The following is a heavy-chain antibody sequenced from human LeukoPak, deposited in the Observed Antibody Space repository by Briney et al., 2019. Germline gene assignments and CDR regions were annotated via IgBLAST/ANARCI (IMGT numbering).Heavy chain of an antibody. CDR3: ARCYYDGSGFYYYFDY. V-gene: IGHV3-53*01. CDR1: GFSVSNYY. Sequence: SGGSLRLSCAASGFSVSNYYMSWVRQAPGRGLEWVSVIYSGGNTYYTDSVKGRFTISRDNPKNTVFLQMGSLRGEDTAVYYCARCYYDGSGFYYYFDYWGQGTLVTVSS. D-gene: IGHD3-22*01. CDR2: IYSGGNT. J-gene: IGHJ4*02.